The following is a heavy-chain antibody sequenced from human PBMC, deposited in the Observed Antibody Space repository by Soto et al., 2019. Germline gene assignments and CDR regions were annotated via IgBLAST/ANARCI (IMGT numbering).Heavy chain of an antibody. V-gene: IGHV4-30-2*01. CDR1: GDSITSGGFS. D-gene: IGHD2-21*02. Sequence: QVQLKESGSGLVKPAQTLSLTCAFSGDSITSGGFSWSWIRQPPGKGLEWIGYVHHTGNTDYHPSLRSRVTISLDRSRSVVSLNVSSLIAADTATYDCAKECGGNCLDAVDVWGHGTTVIVSS. J-gene: IGHJ3*01. CDR3: AKECGGNCLDAVDV. CDR2: VHHTGNT.